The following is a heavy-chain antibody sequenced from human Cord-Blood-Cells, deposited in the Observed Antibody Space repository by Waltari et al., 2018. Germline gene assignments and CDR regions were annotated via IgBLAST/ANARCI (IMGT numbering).Heavy chain of an antibody. D-gene: IGHD3-16*01. V-gene: IGHV3-33*01. Sequence: QVQLVEYGGGVAQPGGSLRLSCAASGCTVRTFGVHWVRQASGKGLEWVAVIWYDGSNKYYADSVKGRFTISRDNSKNTLYLQMNSLRAEDTAVYYCARDFRGAFDIWGQGTMVTVSS. J-gene: IGHJ3*02. CDR1: GCTVRTFG. CDR3: ARDFRGAFDI. CDR2: IWYDGSNK.